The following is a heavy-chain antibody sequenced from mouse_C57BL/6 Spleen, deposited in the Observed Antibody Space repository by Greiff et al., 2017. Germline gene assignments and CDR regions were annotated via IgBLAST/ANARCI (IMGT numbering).Heavy chain of an antibody. V-gene: IGHV3-6*01. D-gene: IGHD2-3*01. Sequence: EVKLQESGPGLVKPSQSLSLTCSVTGYSITSGYYWNWIRQFPGNKLEWMGYISYDGSNNYNPSLKNRISITRDTSKNQFFLKLNSVTTEDTATYYCARAHDGYYSWYFDVWGTGTTVTVSS. CDR3: ARAHDGYYSWYFDV. CDR1: GYSITSGYY. CDR2: ISYDGSN. J-gene: IGHJ1*03.